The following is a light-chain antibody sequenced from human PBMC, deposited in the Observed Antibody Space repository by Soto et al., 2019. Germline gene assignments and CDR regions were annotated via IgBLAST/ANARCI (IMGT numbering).Light chain of an antibody. V-gene: IGLV1-44*01. J-gene: IGLJ2*01. CDR3: AAWDASLIAVV. CDR1: SSNIGRNT. CDR2: DND. Sequence: QAVVTQPPSTSGTPGQRVTISCSGSSSNIGRNTVHWYRQLPGTAPKLLIYDNDQRPSGVPDRFSGSKSGTSASLAISGLQSEDEADYYCAAWDASLIAVVFGGGTKLTVL.